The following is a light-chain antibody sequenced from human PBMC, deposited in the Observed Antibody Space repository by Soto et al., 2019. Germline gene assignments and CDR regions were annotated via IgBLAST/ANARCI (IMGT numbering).Light chain of an antibody. CDR2: SYN. CDR1: SSNIGSNT. CDR3: AAWDDSLTGYV. V-gene: IGLV1-44*01. J-gene: IGLJ1*01. Sequence: QAVVTQPPSASGTPGQRVTISCSGSSSNIGSNTVNWYQQLPGTAPKLLIHSYNQRPSGVPDRFSGSKSGTSASLAISGLQSEDEADYYCAAWDDSLTGYVFGTGTKVTVL.